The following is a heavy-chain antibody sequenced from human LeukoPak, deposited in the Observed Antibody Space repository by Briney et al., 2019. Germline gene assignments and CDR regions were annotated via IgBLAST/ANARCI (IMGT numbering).Heavy chain of an antibody. V-gene: IGHV1-18*01. CDR3: AREEMATTPFDY. Sequence: ASVTVSCKASGYTFTSYGISWVRQAPGQGLEWMGWISAYNGNTNYAQKLQGRVTMTTDTSTSTAYMELRSLRSDDTAVYYCAREEMATTPFDYWGQGTLVTVSS. D-gene: IGHD5-24*01. J-gene: IGHJ4*02. CDR1: GYTFTSYG. CDR2: ISAYNGNT.